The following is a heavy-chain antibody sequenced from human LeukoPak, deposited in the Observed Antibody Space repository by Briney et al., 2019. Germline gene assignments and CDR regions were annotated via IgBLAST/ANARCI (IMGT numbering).Heavy chain of an antibody. CDR2: IFTGGSDT. V-gene: IGHV5-51*01. CDR3: ARVRGDVASIWLDY. J-gene: IGHJ4*02. D-gene: IGHD5-12*01. CDR1: GYYFSCYW. Sequence: GESLKISLKGSGYYFSCYWIAWVRQMPGKGLEWMGIIFTGGSDTRYSPFFQGQVTFSADKSISTAYLQWSSLKASDTAMYYCARVRGDVASIWLDYWGQGTLVTVSS.